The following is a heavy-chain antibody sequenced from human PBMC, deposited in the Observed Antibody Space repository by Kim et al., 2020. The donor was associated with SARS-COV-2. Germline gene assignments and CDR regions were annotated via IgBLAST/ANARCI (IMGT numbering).Heavy chain of an antibody. J-gene: IGHJ5*01. D-gene: IGHD3-9*01. Sequence: SVKVSCKASGDSFNNYGINWVRQAPGQGLEWMGWIIPILDIANYAQKLQGRVTITADKSTTTAYMELTSLRSDDTAVYYCARSLYSEILTGYHPFYSW. CDR2: IIPILDIA. CDR3: ARSLYSEILTGYHPFYS. V-gene: IGHV1-69*10. CDR1: GDSFNNYG.